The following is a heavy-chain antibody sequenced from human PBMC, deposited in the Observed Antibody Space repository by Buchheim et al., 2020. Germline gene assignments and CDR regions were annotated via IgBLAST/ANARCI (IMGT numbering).Heavy chain of an antibody. CDR1: GFTFSSYG. J-gene: IGHJ4*02. CDR2: ISASGST. Sequence: EVQLLESGGGLVQPGGSLRLSCAASGFTFSSYGMSWVRQAPGKGLEWVSTISASGSTFYADSVKGRFTISIDNSKNTLYLQMNSLRAEDTALYYCAKRQVVPSSMYYFDYWGQGTL. V-gene: IGHV3-23*01. D-gene: IGHD2-2*01. CDR3: AKRQVVPSSMYYFDY.